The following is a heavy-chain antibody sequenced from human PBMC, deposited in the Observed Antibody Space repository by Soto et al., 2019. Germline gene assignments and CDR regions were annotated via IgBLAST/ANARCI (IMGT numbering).Heavy chain of an antibody. J-gene: IGHJ6*02. CDR1: GYTFTRNG. D-gene: IGHD3-22*01. CDR3: VKDRDSNSWPSRDV. Sequence: ASVKVSCKXSGYTFTRNGISWVRQAPGQGLEWMGWISPKSGGKKYAQKFQGRVIMTTDTSTSTAYMELRSLRCDDTAVYYCVKDRDSNSWPSRDVWGPGTTVTVSS. V-gene: IGHV1-18*01. CDR2: ISPKSGGK.